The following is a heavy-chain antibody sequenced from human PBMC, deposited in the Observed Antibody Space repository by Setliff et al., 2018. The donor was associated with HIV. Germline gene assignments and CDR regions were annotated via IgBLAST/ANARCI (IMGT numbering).Heavy chain of an antibody. J-gene: IGHJ1*01. V-gene: IGHV3-7*01. Sequence: GESLRLSCSTSGFNFRDSWMSWLRLAPGKGLEWVANISPDRSERYSVDSVRGRFTVSRDNAKNSLYLQMSSLRAEDMAVYYCAKDGSGWSQHWGQGTRVTVSS. CDR2: ISPDRSER. D-gene: IGHD6-19*01. CDR3: AKDGSGWSQH. CDR1: GFNFRDSW.